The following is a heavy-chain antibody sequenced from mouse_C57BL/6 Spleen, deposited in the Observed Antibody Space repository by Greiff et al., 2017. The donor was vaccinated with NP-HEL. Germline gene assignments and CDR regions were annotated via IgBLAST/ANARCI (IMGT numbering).Heavy chain of an antibody. Sequence: QVQLQQSGAELVRPGASVTLSCKASGYTFTDYEMHWVKQTPVHGLEWIGAIDPETGGTAYTQKFKGKAILTADKSSSTAYMELRSLTSEDSAVDYCTRAPSNWYYFDYWGQGTTLTVSS. V-gene: IGHV1-15*01. J-gene: IGHJ2*01. CDR1: GYTFTDYE. CDR2: IDPETGGT. D-gene: IGHD4-1*02. CDR3: TRAPSNWYYFDY.